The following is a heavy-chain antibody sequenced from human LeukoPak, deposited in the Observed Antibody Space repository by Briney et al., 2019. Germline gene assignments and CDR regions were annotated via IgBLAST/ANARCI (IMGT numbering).Heavy chain of an antibody. J-gene: IGHJ4*02. Sequence: GRSLRLSCAASGFTFSSNWMHWVRQAPGKGLVWVSRISGDGSTTNYADSVQGRFTISRDNAKNTLYLQMDSLRAEDTAVYYCARGQNTLGYWGQGTLVTVSS. D-gene: IGHD2-15*01. CDR2: ISGDGSTT. CDR1: GFTFSSNW. V-gene: IGHV3-74*01. CDR3: ARGQNTLGY.